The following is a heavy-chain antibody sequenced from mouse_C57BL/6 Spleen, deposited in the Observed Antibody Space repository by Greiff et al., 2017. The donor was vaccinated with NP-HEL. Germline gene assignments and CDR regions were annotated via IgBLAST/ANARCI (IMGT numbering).Heavy chain of an antibody. J-gene: IGHJ2*01. CDR1: GFTFSSYA. V-gene: IGHV5-4*01. CDR3: AREGDDYVPFDY. Sequence: EVKVVESGGGLVKPGGSLKLSCAASGFTFSSYAMSWVRQTPEKRLEWVATISDGGSYTYYPDNVKGRFTISRDNATNNLYLQMSHLKSEDTAMYYCAREGDDYVPFDYWGQGTTLTVSS. CDR2: ISDGGSYT. D-gene: IGHD2-4*01.